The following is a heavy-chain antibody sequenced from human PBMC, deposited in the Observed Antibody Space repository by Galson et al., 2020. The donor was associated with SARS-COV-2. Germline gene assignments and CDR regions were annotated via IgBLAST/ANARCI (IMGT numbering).Heavy chain of an antibody. CDR2: ISSDGSSK. CDR3: TVFAPPDY. V-gene: IGHV3-30*03. J-gene: IGHJ4*02. CDR1: GFMFSSHG. Sequence: PGGSLRLSCAASGFMFSSHGMHWVRQAPGKGLERVSFISSDGSSKFYADSVKGRFAISRDNSKNTLFLQMSSLRVDDTAVYYCTVFAPPDYWGQGSLVAVSS.